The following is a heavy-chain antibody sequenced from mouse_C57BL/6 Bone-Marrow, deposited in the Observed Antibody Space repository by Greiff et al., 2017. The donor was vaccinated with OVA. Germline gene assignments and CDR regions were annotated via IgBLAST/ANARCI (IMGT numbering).Heavy chain of an antibody. CDR3: TYNSGSGPDY. CDR2: IDPENGDT. Sequence: EVQLQQSGAELVRPGASVKLSCTASGFNIKDDYMHWVKQRPEQGLEWIGWIDPENGDTEYASKFQGKATITADTSSNTAYLQLSNLTSEDTAVYYCTYNSGSGPDYWGQGTTLTVSS. CDR1: GFNIKDDY. J-gene: IGHJ2*01. V-gene: IGHV14-4*01. D-gene: IGHD1-1*01.